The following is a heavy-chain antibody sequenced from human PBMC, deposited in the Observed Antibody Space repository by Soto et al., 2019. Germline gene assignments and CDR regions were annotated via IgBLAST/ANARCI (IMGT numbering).Heavy chain of an antibody. J-gene: IGHJ6*02. V-gene: IGHV4-30-4*01. CDR1: GGSISSGDYY. D-gene: IGHD1-20*01. CDR2: IYYSGST. CDR3: ARAGFDNWNDEDSYYYYGMDV. Sequence: SETLSLTCTVSGGSISSGDYYWSWIRQPPGKGLEWIGYIYYSGSTYYNPSLKSRVTISVDTSKNQFSLKLSSVTAADTAVYYCARAGFDNWNDEDSYYYYGMDVWGQGTTVTVSS.